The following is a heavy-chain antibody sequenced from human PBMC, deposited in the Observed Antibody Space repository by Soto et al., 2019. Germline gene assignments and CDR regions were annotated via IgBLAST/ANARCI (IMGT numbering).Heavy chain of an antibody. CDR1: GFTFSNAW. D-gene: IGHD2-2*02. V-gene: IGHV3-15*01. CDR2: IKSKTDGGTT. Sequence: GGSLRLSCAASGFTFSNAWMSWVRQAPGKGLEWVGRIKSKTDGGTTDYAAPVKGRFTISRDDSKNTLYLQMNSLKTEDTAVYYCTTVIVVPAAIVDYDWFDPWGQGTLVIVSS. CDR3: TTVIVVPAAIVDYDWFDP. J-gene: IGHJ5*02.